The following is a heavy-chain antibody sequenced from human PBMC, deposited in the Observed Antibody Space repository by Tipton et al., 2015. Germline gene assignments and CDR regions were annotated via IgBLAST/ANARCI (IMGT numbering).Heavy chain of an antibody. CDR3: ARARGRHGGLFDS. J-gene: IGHJ4*02. Sequence: GLVKPSETLSLSCGVHGGSFSGYYWNWIRRPPGKGLEWIGEISHSGETRYNPSLKSRVTISVDTSKSQFSLKMTSVTATDTAVYYCARARGRHGGLFDSWGQGTLVTVSS. D-gene: IGHD4-23*01. CDR1: GGSFSGYY. CDR2: ISHSGET. V-gene: IGHV4-34*01.